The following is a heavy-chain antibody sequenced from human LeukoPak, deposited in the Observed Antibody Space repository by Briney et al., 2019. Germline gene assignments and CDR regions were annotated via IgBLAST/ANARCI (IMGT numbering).Heavy chain of an antibody. Sequence: PSETLSLTCAVYGGSFSGYYWSWIRQPPGKGLEWIGEINHSGSTNYNPSLKSRVTISVDTSKNQFSLKLSPVTAADTAVYYCARVRIEYSSSWYYFDYWGQGTLVTVSS. D-gene: IGHD6-13*01. J-gene: IGHJ4*02. CDR3: ARVRIEYSSSWYYFDY. CDR1: GGSFSGYY. V-gene: IGHV4-34*01. CDR2: INHSGST.